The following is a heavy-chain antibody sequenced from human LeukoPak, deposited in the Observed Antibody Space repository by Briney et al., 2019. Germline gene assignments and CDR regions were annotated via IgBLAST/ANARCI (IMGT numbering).Heavy chain of an antibody. Sequence: GGSLRLSCAASGFTFSSYSMNWVRQAPGKGLEWVSSVSSSSSYIYYADSVKGRFTISRDNAKNSLYLQMNSLRAEDTAVYYCARAVYGFDAFDIWGQGTMVTVSS. D-gene: IGHD4-17*01. CDR2: VSSSSSYI. CDR1: GFTFSSYS. V-gene: IGHV3-21*01. J-gene: IGHJ3*02. CDR3: ARAVYGFDAFDI.